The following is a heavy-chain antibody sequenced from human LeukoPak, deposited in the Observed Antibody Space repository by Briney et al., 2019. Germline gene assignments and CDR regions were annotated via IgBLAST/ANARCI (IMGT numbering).Heavy chain of an antibody. D-gene: IGHD2-15*01. CDR1: GFTCSSYS. CDR2: ISSTGSYI. Sequence: GGSLRLSCAASGFTCSSYSMNWVRQAPGKGLEWVSSISSTGSYIYYTDSMKGRFTISRDNAKNSLYLQMNSLRAEDTAVYYCAKDRCSGYSCYSPNLWGQGTLVTVSS. V-gene: IGHV3-21*01. CDR3: AKDRCSGYSCYSPNL. J-gene: IGHJ5*02.